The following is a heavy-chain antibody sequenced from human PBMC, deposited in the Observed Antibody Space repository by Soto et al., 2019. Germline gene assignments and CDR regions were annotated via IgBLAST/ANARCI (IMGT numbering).Heavy chain of an antibody. J-gene: IGHJ4*02. D-gene: IGHD5-18*01. Sequence: GGSLRLSFAYSGFTVSITYMTWVRQAPGEGLEWVSVIFSGGSTSYLYYVKGRFTISRDNSKNTLYLQMNSLRAEDTAVYYCARDQGYSHYWGQGTLVTVSS. CDR2: IFSGGST. V-gene: IGHV3-66*01. CDR1: GFTVSITY. CDR3: ARDQGYSHY.